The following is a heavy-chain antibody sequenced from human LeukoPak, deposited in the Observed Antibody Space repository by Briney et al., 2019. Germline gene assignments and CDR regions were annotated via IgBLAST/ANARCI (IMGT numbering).Heavy chain of an antibody. CDR1: GFTVSSNY. J-gene: IGHJ4*02. Sequence: GGSLRLSCAASGFTVSSNYMSWVRQAPGKGLEWVSVIYSGGSTYYADSVKGRFTISRGNSKNTLYLQMNSLRAEDTAVYYCARDKAAAAGNVDYWGQGTLVTVSS. V-gene: IGHV3-66*01. D-gene: IGHD6-13*01. CDR2: IYSGGST. CDR3: ARDKAAAAGNVDY.